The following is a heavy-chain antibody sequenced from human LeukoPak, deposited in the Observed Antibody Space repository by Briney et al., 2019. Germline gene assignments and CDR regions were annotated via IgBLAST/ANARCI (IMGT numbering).Heavy chain of an antibody. CDR2: INGRGDST. J-gene: IGHJ4*02. D-gene: IGHD4-17*01. CDR1: GFSFSTYT. Sequence: GGSLRLSCAASGFSFSTYTMNWVRQAPGKGLEWVSAINGRGDSTFYADSVKGQFTISRDNSKSTVYLQMNSLRADDTAVYYCAKERQTGDYFTSDFWGQGTLVTVSS. CDR3: AKERQTGDYFTSDF. V-gene: IGHV3-23*01.